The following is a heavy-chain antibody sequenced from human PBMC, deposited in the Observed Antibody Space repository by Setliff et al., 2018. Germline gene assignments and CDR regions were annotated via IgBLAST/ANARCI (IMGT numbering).Heavy chain of an antibody. Sequence: SCAASGFTISYYAIHWVRQAPGKGLEWVAVSRYAENYQYYADSVKGRFTISRDNAKNTLYLQMNSLRADDTAVYYCARASLGKFGSADEYFHHWGQGTLFPFSS. V-gene: IGHV3-30-3*01. CDR1: GFTISYYA. CDR3: ARASLGKFGSADEYFHH. D-gene: IGHD2-15*01. J-gene: IGHJ1*01. CDR2: SRYAENYQ.